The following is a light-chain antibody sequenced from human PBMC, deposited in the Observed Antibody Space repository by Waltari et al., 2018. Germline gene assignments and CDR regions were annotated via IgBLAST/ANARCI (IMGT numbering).Light chain of an antibody. J-gene: IGKJ4*01. CDR1: RPILGY. CDR3: HQTYSFPHS. CDR2: ATS. Sequence: DIQMTQSPSSLSASIGARVPITCRASRPILGYVNWYQQKPGKAPNLLLSATSTLHSGVSSRFSGSGSGTDFTLTISGLHADDFATYFCHQTYSFPHSFGGGTKVEI. V-gene: IGKV1-39*01.